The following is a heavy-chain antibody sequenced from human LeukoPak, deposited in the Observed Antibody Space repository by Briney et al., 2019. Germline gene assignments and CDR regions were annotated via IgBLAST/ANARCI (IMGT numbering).Heavy chain of an antibody. Sequence: ASVKVSCKASGYTFTSYAMHWVRQAPGQRLEWMGWINAGNGNTKYSQKFQGRVTITRDTSASTAYMKLSSLRSEDTAVYYCASGSLEWLLAFFYWGQGTLVTVSS. CDR1: GYTFTSYA. J-gene: IGHJ4*02. D-gene: IGHD3-3*01. CDR3: ASGSLEWLLAFFY. CDR2: INAGNGNT. V-gene: IGHV1-3*01.